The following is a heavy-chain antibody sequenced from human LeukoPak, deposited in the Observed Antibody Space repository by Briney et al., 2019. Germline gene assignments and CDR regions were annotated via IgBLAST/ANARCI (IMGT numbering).Heavy chain of an antibody. CDR1: GGSISSYY. V-gene: IGHV4-4*07. CDR2: IYSSGST. J-gene: IGHJ4*02. CDR3: ARGTTAAAGIFDC. Sequence: PSETPSLTCSVSGGSISSYYWSWVRQPAGKGLEWIGRIYSSGSTNYNPSLNSRVTMSVDTSNNQFSLRLTSVPAADTAVYYCARGTTAAAGIFDCWGQGTLVTVSS. D-gene: IGHD6-13*01.